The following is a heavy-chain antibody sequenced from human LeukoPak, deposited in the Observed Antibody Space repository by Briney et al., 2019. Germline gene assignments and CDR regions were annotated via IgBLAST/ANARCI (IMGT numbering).Heavy chain of an antibody. J-gene: IGHJ5*02. V-gene: IGHV4-39*01. Sequence: PSETLSLTXTVSGGSISSSSYYWGWIRQPPGKGLEWIGSIYYSGSTYYNPSLKSRVTISVDTSKNQFSLKLSSVTAADTAVYYCARHTHIAGMIVVVPLNWFDPWGQGTLVTVSS. CDR2: IYYSGST. D-gene: IGHD3-22*01. CDR3: ARHTHIAGMIVVVPLNWFDP. CDR1: GGSISSSSYY.